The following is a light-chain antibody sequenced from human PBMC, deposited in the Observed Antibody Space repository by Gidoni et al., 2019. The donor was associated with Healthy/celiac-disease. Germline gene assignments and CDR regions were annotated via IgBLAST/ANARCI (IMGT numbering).Light chain of an antibody. CDR3: QQYNNWPLYT. CDR2: GAS. CDR1: HSVSST. V-gene: IGKV3-15*01. Sequence: EIVMTQSPATLSVSPGERATLSCRASHSVSSTLAWYQQKPGQAPRLLIYGASTRATGIPARFSGSGSGTEFTLTISSLQSEDFAVYYCQQYNNWPLYTFGQGTKLEIK. J-gene: IGKJ2*01.